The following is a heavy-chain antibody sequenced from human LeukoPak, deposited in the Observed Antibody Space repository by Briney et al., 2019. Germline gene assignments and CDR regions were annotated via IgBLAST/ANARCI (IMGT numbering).Heavy chain of an antibody. D-gene: IGHD6-25*01. CDR2: ISSGSVYI. J-gene: IGHJ4*02. CDR3: ARGPTTIGAAGKGAPFY. Sequence: PGGSLRLSCAASGFTFSGYSMHWVRQAPGKGLEWVSSISSGSVYIYDADSVRGRFTISRDNTKNSLYLQMNSLRVDGTAVYYCARGPTTIGAAGKGAPFYWGQGTLVTVSS. V-gene: IGHV3-21*01. CDR1: GFTFSGYS.